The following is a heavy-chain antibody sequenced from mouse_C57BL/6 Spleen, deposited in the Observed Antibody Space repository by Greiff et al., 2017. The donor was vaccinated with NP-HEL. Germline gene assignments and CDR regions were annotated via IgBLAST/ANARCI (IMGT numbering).Heavy chain of an antibody. D-gene: IGHD3-1*01. CDR1: GYSITSGYY. CDR2: ISYDGSN. Sequence: EVKLEESGPGLVKPSQSLSLTCSVTGYSITSGYYWNWIRQFPGNKLEWMGYISYDGSNNYNPSLKNRISITRDTSKNQFFLKLNSVTTEDTATYYCAREGAYPVFDYWGQGTTLTVSS. CDR3: AREGAYPVFDY. J-gene: IGHJ2*01. V-gene: IGHV3-6*01.